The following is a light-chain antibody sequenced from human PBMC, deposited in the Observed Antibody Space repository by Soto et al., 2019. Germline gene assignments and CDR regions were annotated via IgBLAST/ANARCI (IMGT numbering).Light chain of an antibody. Sequence: EIVVTQSPATLSVSPGERATLSCRASQSVSSNLAWYQQKPGQAPRLLIYDASSRATGIPARFTGSGSGTDFTLTISSLQSEDFAVYHCQQYIKWPTFGQGTKV. CDR2: DAS. CDR1: QSVSSN. V-gene: IGKV3-15*01. J-gene: IGKJ1*01. CDR3: QQYIKWPT.